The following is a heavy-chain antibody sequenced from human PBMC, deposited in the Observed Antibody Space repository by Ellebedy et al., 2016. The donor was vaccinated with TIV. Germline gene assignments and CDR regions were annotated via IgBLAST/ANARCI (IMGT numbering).Heavy chain of an antibody. Sequence: GESLKISCKGSGYSFTNYWIGCVRQMPGKGLEWMGIHYPGDSETRYSPSFQGQVTISADKSISTAYLQWSSLKASDTAMYYCARILRLWNLSLHVYGMDVWGQGTTVNVSS. J-gene: IGHJ6*02. CDR1: GYSFTNYW. D-gene: IGHD3-16*02. V-gene: IGHV5-51*01. CDR2: HYPGDSET. CDR3: ARILRLWNLSLHVYGMDV.